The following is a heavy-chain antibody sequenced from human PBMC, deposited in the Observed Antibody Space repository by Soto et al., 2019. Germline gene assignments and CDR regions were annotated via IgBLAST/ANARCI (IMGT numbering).Heavy chain of an antibody. CDR1: GYTFTSYY. Sequence: ASVKVSCKASGYTFTSYYMHWVRQAPGQGLEWMGIINPSGGSTSYAQKFQGRVTMTRDTSTSTVYMELSSLRSEDTAVYYCAIEGGLAARKPPNYYYYGMDVWGQGTTVTVSS. CDR2: INPSGGST. J-gene: IGHJ6*02. V-gene: IGHV1-46*01. D-gene: IGHD6-6*01. CDR3: AIEGGLAARKPPNYYYYGMDV.